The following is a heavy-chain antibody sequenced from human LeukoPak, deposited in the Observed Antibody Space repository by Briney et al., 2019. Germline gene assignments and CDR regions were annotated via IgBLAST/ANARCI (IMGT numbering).Heavy chain of an antibody. CDR2: ISNSGTT. Sequence: SETLSLTCAVSGDSVSSGGYYWTWIRQHPGKGLEWIGYISNSGTTSYSPSLKSRVSISVDTSNNQFSLRLSSVTAADTAVYYCAREGGAFRPLDYSGQGTLVTVSS. D-gene: IGHD4/OR15-4a*01. CDR3: AREGGAFRPLDY. CDR1: GDSVSSGGYY. J-gene: IGHJ4*02. V-gene: IGHV4-31*11.